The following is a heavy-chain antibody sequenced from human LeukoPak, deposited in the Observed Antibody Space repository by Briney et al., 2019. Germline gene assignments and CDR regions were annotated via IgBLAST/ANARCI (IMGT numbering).Heavy chain of an antibody. J-gene: IGHJ4*02. V-gene: IGHV3-21*01. CDR1: GFTFSSYN. CDR3: VRGAPGAY. D-gene: IGHD3-10*01. CDR2: ISSSSSYI. Sequence: GGSLRLSCAVSGFTFSSYNMNWVRQAPGKGLEWVSSISSSSSYIYYADSVKGRFTISRDNAKNSLYLQMNSLRAEDTALYYCVRGAPGAYWGQGTLVTVSS.